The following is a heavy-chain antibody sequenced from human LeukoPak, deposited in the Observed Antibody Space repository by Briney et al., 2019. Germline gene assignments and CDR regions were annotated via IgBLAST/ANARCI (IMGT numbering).Heavy chain of an antibody. Sequence: GESLKISCKSSGYSFATYWIGWVRQMPGKGLEWMGIIYPGDSDTRYSPSFQGQVTISADKSINTAYLQLSSLKASDTAMYYCGRLRGWPNYFDYWGQGTLVTVSS. J-gene: IGHJ4*02. CDR3: GRLRGWPNYFDY. V-gene: IGHV5-51*01. CDR2: IYPGDSDT. D-gene: IGHD6-19*01. CDR1: GYSFATYW.